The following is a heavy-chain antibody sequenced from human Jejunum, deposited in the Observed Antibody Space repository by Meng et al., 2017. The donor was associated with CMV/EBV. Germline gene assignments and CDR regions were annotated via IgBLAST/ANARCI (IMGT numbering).Heavy chain of an antibody. D-gene: IGHD3/OR15-3a*01. CDR3: ATNYDFWSGYTFDP. CDR2: IKEDGTQK. J-gene: IGHJ5*02. V-gene: IGHV3-7*01. Sequence: SGLTFSNYWMAWVRQAPGKGLEWVAKIKEDGTQKLYVDSVKGRFSISRDNGQNSLYLQMNSVTAGDTAVYYCATNYDFWSGYTFDPWGQGTLVTVSS. CDR1: GLTFSNYW.